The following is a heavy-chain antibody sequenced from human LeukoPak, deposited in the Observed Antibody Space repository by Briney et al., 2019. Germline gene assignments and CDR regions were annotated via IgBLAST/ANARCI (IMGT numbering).Heavy chain of an antibody. Sequence: SETLSLTCTVSGGSISSSSYYWGWIRQPPGKGLEWIGSIYYSGSTYYNPSLKSRVTISVDTSKNQFSLRLSSVTAADTAVYYCARYGRYSSSSNLDYWGQGTLVTVSS. CDR2: IYYSGST. J-gene: IGHJ4*02. CDR3: ARYGRYSSSSNLDY. V-gene: IGHV4-39*07. D-gene: IGHD6-6*01. CDR1: GGSISSSSYY.